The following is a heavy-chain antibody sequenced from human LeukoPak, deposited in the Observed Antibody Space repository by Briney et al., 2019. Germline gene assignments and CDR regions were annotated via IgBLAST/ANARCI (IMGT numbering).Heavy chain of an antibody. CDR1: EFTFSSYG. D-gene: IGHD2-15*01. CDR3: ARVFDGWYYFDF. CDR2: IIIDGSST. Sequence: GGSLRLSCAASEFTFSSYGMHWVRQAPGKGLGWVSRIIIDGSSTTYADSVKGRFTISRDNAKNTQYLQMNSLRAEDTAVCYCARVFDGWYYFDFWGQGTLVTVSS. V-gene: IGHV3-74*01. J-gene: IGHJ4*02.